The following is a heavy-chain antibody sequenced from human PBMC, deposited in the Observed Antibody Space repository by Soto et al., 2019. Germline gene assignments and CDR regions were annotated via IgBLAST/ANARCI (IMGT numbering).Heavy chain of an antibody. CDR3: ARDHSSSSHDFDY. CDR2: ISGYNGNT. CDR1: GYTFSNYG. V-gene: IGHV1-18*01. Sequence: QVQLVQSGAEVKKPGAAVKVSCKASGYTFSNYGINWVRQAPGQGLEWMGWISGYNGNTNYAQKFQDRVTMTTDTSASTAYMELWCLRFDDSAMYYCARDHSSSSHDFDYWGQGTLVTVSS. J-gene: IGHJ4*02. D-gene: IGHD6-6*01.